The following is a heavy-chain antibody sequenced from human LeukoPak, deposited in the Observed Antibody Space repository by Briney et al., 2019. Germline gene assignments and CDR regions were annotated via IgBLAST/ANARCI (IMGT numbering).Heavy chain of an antibody. CDR2: ISAYNGNT. Sequence: ASVKVSCKASGYTFTSYGISWVRQAPGQGLEWRGWISAYNGNTNYAQKLQGRVTMTTDTSTSTAYMELRSLRSDDTAVYYCARANVDTAMLDAFDIWGQGTMVTVSS. V-gene: IGHV1-18*01. J-gene: IGHJ3*02. CDR3: ARANVDTAMLDAFDI. CDR1: GYTFTSYG. D-gene: IGHD5-18*01.